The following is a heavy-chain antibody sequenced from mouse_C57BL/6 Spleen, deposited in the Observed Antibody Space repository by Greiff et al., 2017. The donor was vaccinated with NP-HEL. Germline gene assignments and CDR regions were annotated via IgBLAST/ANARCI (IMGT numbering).Heavy chain of an antibody. CDR3: ARTPTTVVAHWYFDV. V-gene: IGHV1-54*01. CDR1: GYAFTNYL. J-gene: IGHJ1*03. D-gene: IGHD1-1*01. Sequence: VQLQQSGAELVRPGTSVKVSCKASGYAFTNYLIEWVKQRPGQGLEWIGVINPGSGGTNYNEKFKGKATLTADKSSSTAYMQLSSLTSEDSAVYFCARTPTTVVAHWYFDVWGTGTTVTVSS. CDR2: INPGSGGT.